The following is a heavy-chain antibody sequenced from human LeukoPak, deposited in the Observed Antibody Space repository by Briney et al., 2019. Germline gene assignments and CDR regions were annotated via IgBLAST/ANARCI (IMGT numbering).Heavy chain of an antibody. J-gene: IGHJ4*02. CDR1: GFTFSSYE. Sequence: GGSLRLSCAASGFTFSSYEMNWVRQAPGKGLEWVSHISGSGSTIYYADSVKGRFTISRDNAKNSLYLQMNSLRAEDTAVYYCAREPKAVDTAVYWGQGTLVTVSS. D-gene: IGHD5-18*01. CDR2: ISGSGSTI. V-gene: IGHV3-48*03. CDR3: AREPKAVDTAVY.